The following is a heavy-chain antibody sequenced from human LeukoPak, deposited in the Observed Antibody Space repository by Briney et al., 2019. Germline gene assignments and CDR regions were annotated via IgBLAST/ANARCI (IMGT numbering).Heavy chain of an antibody. CDR2: IHPEGNEK. J-gene: IGHJ4*02. CDR3: ARGDAFSGDH. CDR1: GFTFSNFW. Sequence: GGSLRLSCAVSGFTFSNFWMSWVRQAPGRGLEWVANIHPEGNEKYHVESVKGRFTISRDNAKNTLFLQMNGLRVEDTAVYYCARGDAFSGDHWGQGTLVTVSS. V-gene: IGHV3-7*04.